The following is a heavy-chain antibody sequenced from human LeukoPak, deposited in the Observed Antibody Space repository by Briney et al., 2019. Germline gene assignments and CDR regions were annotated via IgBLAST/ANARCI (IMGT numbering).Heavy chain of an antibody. D-gene: IGHD5-18*01. CDR3: ARDTGGYNYGTSFDY. J-gene: IGHJ4*02. V-gene: IGHV4-4*07. Sequence: PSETLSLTCTVSGGSISNYYWSWIRQPAGKGLEWIGRIYTSGRTNYNPSLKSRVTMSVDTSKNQFSLKLNSVTAADTAVYYCARDTGGYNYGTSFDYWGQGILVTVSS. CDR1: GGSISNYY. CDR2: IYTSGRT.